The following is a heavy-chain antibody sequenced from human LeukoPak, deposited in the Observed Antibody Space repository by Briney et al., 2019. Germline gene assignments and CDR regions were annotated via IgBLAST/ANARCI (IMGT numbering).Heavy chain of an antibody. CDR2: INYSGTT. J-gene: IGHJ4*02. CDR3: GRLFDS. V-gene: IGHV4-39*01. CDR1: GGAIISDNFY. Sequence: PSETLSLTCTVSGGAIISDNFYCGWVRQPPGKGLEWVGSINYSGTTYYNPSLRSRVSISVDTSRTQFFLRLNSVTAADTAVYYCGRLFDSWGQGILVTVSS.